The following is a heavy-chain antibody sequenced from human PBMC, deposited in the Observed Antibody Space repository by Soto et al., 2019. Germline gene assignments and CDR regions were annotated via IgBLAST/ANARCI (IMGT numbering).Heavy chain of an antibody. Sequence: EVQLVESGGGLVQPGGSLRLSCAASGFTFSSYSMNWVRQAPGKGLEWVSYISSSSSTIYYADSVKGRFTISRDNAKNSLYLQMNSLRDEDTAVYYCARGQHTIATRPAVDYWGQGTLVTVSS. D-gene: IGHD6-6*01. V-gene: IGHV3-48*02. CDR2: ISSSSSTI. J-gene: IGHJ4*02. CDR3: ARGQHTIATRPAVDY. CDR1: GFTFSSYS.